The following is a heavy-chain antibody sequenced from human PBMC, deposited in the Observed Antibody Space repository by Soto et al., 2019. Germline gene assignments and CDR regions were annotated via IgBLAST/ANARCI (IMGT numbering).Heavy chain of an antibody. D-gene: IGHD2-8*02. Sequence: PGGSLPLSCAASGFIFSDYEVDWVRQAPGKGLEWIAYISDGGKTIYYAASVKGRFTISRDDAKNSLYLQMNNLRAEDTAVYFCVKEYCTGGTCFDAFDLWGQGTMVTVSS. CDR2: ISDGGKTI. V-gene: IGHV3-48*03. J-gene: IGHJ3*01. CDR3: VKEYCTGGTCFDAFDL. CDR1: GFIFSDYE.